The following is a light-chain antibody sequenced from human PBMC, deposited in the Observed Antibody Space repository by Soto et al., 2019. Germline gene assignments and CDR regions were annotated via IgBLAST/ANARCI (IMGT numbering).Light chain of an antibody. CDR1: QSVDSRY. J-gene: IGKJ2*01. V-gene: IGKV3-20*01. CDR2: ATS. Sequence: ETVLTQSPGTLSLSPGEGATLSCRASQSVDSRYLAWYQQKPGQAPRLLISATSTRASGIPDRFSGSGSGTDFTLSISRLGPDDFAVYYCQQYATAPYTFGQGTTLELK. CDR3: QQYATAPYT.